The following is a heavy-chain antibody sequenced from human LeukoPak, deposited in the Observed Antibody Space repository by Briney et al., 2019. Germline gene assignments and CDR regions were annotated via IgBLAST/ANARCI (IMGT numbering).Heavy chain of an antibody. CDR2: IIDSGNSI. CDR1: VITFSSCP. J-gene: IGHJ4*02. V-gene: IGHV3-23*01. Sequence: GGSLRLSWAAPVITFSSCPLSWVREAPWKGLEWVSTIIDSGNSIYYADAAEGRFTISRDNSKNTLYLQMNSLRAGDTAVYYCAKDPIFSGSYGVFDYWGLGTLVTVSS. CDR3: AKDPIFSGSYGVFDY. D-gene: IGHD1-26*01.